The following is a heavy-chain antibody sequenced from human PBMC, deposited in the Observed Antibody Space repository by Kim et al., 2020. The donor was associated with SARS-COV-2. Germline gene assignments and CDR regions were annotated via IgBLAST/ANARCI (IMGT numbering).Heavy chain of an antibody. CDR3: ATESDCGGDCYSGAFDI. CDR1: GYTLTELS. D-gene: IGHD2-21*02. CDR2: FDPEDGET. J-gene: IGHJ3*02. Sequence: ASVKVSCKVSGYTLTELSMHWVRQAPGKGLEWMGGFDPEDGETIYAQKFQGRVTMTEDTSTDTAYMELSSLKSEDTAVYYCATESDCGGDCYSGAFDIWGQGTMVTVSS. V-gene: IGHV1-24*01.